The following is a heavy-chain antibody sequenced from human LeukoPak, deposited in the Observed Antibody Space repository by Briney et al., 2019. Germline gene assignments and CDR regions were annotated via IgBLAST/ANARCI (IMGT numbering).Heavy chain of an antibody. D-gene: IGHD3-3*01. CDR1: EFTFSSYW. Sequence: GGSLRLSCVASEFTFSSYWMSWVRQAPGKGLEWVANIKEDGSEKSYVDSVKGQFTISRDNAKNSLYLQMNRLRAEDTAVYYCARASHYDFWSGYFGDSFDYWGQGTLVTVSS. J-gene: IGHJ4*02. CDR3: ARASHYDFWSGYFGDSFDY. CDR2: IKEDGSEK. V-gene: IGHV3-7*01.